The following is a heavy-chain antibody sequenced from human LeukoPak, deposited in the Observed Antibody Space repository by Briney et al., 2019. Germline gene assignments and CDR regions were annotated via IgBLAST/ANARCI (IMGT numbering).Heavy chain of an antibody. V-gene: IGHV3-74*01. CDR3: ARGRPHGNDY. J-gene: IGHJ4*02. CDR2: IASDGSST. CDR1: GFTFSSYW. D-gene: IGHD4-23*01. Sequence: GGSLRLSCAASGFTFSSYWMNWVRQAPGKGLVWVSRIASDGSSTTYADSVKGRFSISRDNAKDTLYLQMNSLRVEDTAVYYCARGRPHGNDYRGQGTLVTVSS.